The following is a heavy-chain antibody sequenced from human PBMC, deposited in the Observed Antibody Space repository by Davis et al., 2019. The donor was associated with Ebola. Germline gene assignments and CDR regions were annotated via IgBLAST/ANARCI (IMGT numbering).Heavy chain of an antibody. CDR2: INTNTGNP. CDR3: ARDLVDSVAGDYYYYYGMDV. J-gene: IGHJ6*02. Sequence: ASVTVSCKASGYTFTSYAMNWVRQAPGQGLEWMGWINTNTGNPTYAQGFTGRFVFSLDTSVSTAYLQISSLKAEDTAVYYCARDLVDSVAGDYYYYYGMDVWGQGTTVTVSS. D-gene: IGHD6-19*01. CDR1: GYTFTSYA. V-gene: IGHV7-4-1*02.